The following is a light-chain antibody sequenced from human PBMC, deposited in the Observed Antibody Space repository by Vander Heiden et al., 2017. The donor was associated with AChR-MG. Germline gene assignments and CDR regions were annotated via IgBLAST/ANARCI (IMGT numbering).Light chain of an antibody. J-gene: IGKJ1*01. CDR1: QGINSY. CDR3: QQINSLPRT. Sequence: IQLTQSPSSLSASVGDRVNITCRASQGINSYLAWYQQKPGKAPKLLIYAASTLQSGVPSRFSGSGSGTDFTLTISSLQPEDCATYFCQQINSLPRTFGQGTKVDIK. V-gene: IGKV1-9*01. CDR2: AAS.